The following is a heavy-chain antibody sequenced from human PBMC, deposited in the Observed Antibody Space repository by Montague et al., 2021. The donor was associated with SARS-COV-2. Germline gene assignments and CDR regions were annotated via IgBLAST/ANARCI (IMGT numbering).Heavy chain of an antibody. CDR1: GGSISSSSYD. CDR3: ARHVRSLMVRGPDFDY. Sequence: SETLSLTGTVSGGSISSSSYDWGWIRQPPGKGLEWIGSIYYSGTTYYNPSLKSRVTISVDTSKNQFSLKLSSVTAADTAVYYCARHVRSLMVRGPDFDYWGQGTLVTVSS. V-gene: IGHV4-39*01. D-gene: IGHD3-10*01. J-gene: IGHJ4*02. CDR2: IYYSGTT.